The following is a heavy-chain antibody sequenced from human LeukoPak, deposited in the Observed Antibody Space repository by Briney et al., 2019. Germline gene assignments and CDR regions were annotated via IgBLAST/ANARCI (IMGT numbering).Heavy chain of an antibody. Sequence: GGSLRLSCAASGFTFNNYAMSWVRQAPGKGLEWLSAISGSGGSTFYADSVKGRFTISRDNSKNTLYLQMNSLRAEDTAVYYCAKDRQDSYGYPVYFEYWGQGTLVTVSS. CDR2: ISGSGGST. J-gene: IGHJ4*02. CDR1: GFTFNNYA. V-gene: IGHV3-23*01. CDR3: AKDRQDSYGYPVYFEY. D-gene: IGHD5-18*01.